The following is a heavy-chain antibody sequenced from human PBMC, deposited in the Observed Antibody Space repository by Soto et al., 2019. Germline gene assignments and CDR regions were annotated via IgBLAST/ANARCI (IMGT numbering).Heavy chain of an antibody. D-gene: IGHD6-6*01. V-gene: IGHV4-30-4*01. Sequence: SQNLSLTCTVSGGSTSSGDYYWSWIRQPPGKGLEWIGYIYHSGSTYYNPSLQSRVTISVDTSKNQFSLKLRSVTAADTAVYVCVSVVYSSSYGLCNCGQGTRGIVS. CDR1: GGSTSSGDYY. CDR2: IYHSGST. CDR3: VSVVYSSSYGLCN. J-gene: IGHJ4*02.